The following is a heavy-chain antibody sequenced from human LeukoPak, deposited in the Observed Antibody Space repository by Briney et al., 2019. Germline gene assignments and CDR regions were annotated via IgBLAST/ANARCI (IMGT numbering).Heavy chain of an antibody. CDR3: ARDQGLPY. CDR1: GFTFSRSG. V-gene: IGHV3-21*01. Sequence: GGSLRLSCAASGFTFSRSGMHWVRQAPGKGLEWVSSISSSSTFIYYADSVKGRFTISRDNAKNSLYLQMNSLRAEDTAVYYCARDQGLPYWGQGTLVTVSS. J-gene: IGHJ4*02. CDR2: ISSSSTFI.